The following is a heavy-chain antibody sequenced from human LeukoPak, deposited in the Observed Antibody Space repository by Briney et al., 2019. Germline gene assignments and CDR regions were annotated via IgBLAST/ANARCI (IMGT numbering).Heavy chain of an antibody. D-gene: IGHD3-10*01. J-gene: IGHJ5*02. Sequence: GGSLRLSCAASGFIFSSYEMNWVRQAPGKGLEWVPYISSASNTIYYADSVKGRFTISRDNAKNSLYLQMNSLRAEDTAMYYCARDGWFGDYNWFDPWGQGTLVTVSS. CDR3: ARDGWFGDYNWFDP. V-gene: IGHV3-48*01. CDR1: GFIFSSYE. CDR2: ISSASNTI.